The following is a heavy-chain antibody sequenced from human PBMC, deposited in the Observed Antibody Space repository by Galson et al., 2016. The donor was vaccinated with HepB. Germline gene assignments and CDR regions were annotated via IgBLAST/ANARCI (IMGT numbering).Heavy chain of an antibody. Sequence: SLRLSCAASGFIFNSHAMNWVRQAPGKGLEWVAVISYDGSNEYYADSVKGRFTISRDNSKNTLYLHMNSLRAEDTAVYYCARDRRGGSNTPDYWGQGTLVTVSS. CDR3: ARDRRGGSNTPDY. D-gene: IGHD1-26*01. J-gene: IGHJ4*02. CDR1: GFIFNSHA. CDR2: ISYDGSNE. V-gene: IGHV3-30-3*01.